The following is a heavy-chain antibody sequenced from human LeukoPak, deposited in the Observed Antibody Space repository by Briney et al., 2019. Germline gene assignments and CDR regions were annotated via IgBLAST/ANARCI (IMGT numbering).Heavy chain of an antibody. V-gene: IGHV4-59*11. CDR1: GGSISSRY. Sequence: SETLSLTCTVSGGSISSRYWSWIRQPPGKGLEGIGYIYYSLSTKYNPSLKSRVTISVDTSKNQFSLKLSSMTAADTAVYYCARESGAASAFDIWGQGTMVTVSS. D-gene: IGHD4/OR15-4a*01. CDR2: IYYSLST. CDR3: ARESGAASAFDI. J-gene: IGHJ3*02.